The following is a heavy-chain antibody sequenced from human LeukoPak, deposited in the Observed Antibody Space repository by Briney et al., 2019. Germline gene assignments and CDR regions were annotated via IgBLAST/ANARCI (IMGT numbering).Heavy chain of an antibody. Sequence: GTSLRLSCAAAGFSFNNYPMHWVRQAPGKGLEWVAVTPFDGSNKYYADSVKGRFTISRDNSKNTLYLQMNSLRAEDTAVYYRAKGAPVLRYFDWLLYLGYWGQGTLVTVSS. CDR1: GFSFNNYP. J-gene: IGHJ4*02. CDR2: TPFDGSNK. CDR3: AKGAPVLRYFDWLLYLGY. V-gene: IGHV3-30-3*01. D-gene: IGHD3-9*01.